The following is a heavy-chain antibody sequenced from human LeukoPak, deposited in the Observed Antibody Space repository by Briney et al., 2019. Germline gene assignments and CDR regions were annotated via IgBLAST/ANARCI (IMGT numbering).Heavy chain of an antibody. D-gene: IGHD6-19*01. V-gene: IGHV3-48*01. Sequence: GGSLRLSCAASGFTFSSYSMNWVRQAPGKGLEWVSGITGGGDTTFYADSVKSRFTISRDNSKNTLYLQINSLRTEDTAVYYCARDLESSGFYGFDYWGQGTLVTVSS. CDR1: GFTFSSYS. CDR3: ARDLESSGFYGFDY. J-gene: IGHJ4*02. CDR2: ITGGGDTT.